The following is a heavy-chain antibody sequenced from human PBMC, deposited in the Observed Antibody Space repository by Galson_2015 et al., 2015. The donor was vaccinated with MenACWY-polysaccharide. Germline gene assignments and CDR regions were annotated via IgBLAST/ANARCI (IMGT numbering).Heavy chain of an antibody. J-gene: IGHJ4*02. CDR3: ARDAGGTEDY. D-gene: IGHD2-15*01. CDR1: GYTFTNYA. Sequence: SVKVSCKASGYTFTNYAISWVRQAPGQGLEWMGWINTYNANTYYAQKVQGRVTVTADTSTSTAYMELRSLRSDDTAVYYCARDAGGTEDYWGQGTLVTVSS. CDR2: INTYNANT. V-gene: IGHV1-18*04.